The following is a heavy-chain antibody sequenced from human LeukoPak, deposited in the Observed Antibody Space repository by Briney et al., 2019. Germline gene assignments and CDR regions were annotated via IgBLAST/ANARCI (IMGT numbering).Heavy chain of an antibody. V-gene: IGHV3-20*04. Sequence: GGSLRLSCAASGFIFGDSGMAWVRQVPGKGLEWVSGINWNGGRTDYADPVRGRFTISRDNAKNSLSLQMNSLSAEDTAFYYCARVQSSTWTGGAFDLWGQGTVVTVSS. CDR2: INWNGGRT. CDR3: ARVQSSTWTGGAFDL. CDR1: GFIFGDSG. J-gene: IGHJ3*01. D-gene: IGHD2-2*01.